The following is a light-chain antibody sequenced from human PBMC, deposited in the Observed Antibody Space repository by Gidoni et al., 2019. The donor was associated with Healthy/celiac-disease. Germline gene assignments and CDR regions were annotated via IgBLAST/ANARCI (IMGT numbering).Light chain of an antibody. CDR3: QQLNSYLT. Sequence: DMQLTQSPSFLSASVGNRVTITCRASQGISSYLAWYQQKPGKAPKLLIYAACTLQSGVPTRCSVSGSGTEFTLTISSLQPEDFATYYCQQLNSYLTFGGGTKVEIK. J-gene: IGKJ4*01. CDR2: AAC. CDR1: QGISSY. V-gene: IGKV1-9*01.